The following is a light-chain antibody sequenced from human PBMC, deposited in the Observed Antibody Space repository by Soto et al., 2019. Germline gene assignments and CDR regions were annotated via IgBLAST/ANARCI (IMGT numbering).Light chain of an antibody. CDR2: AAS. Sequence: EIVLMQSPGTLSLSPGERATLSCRASQTMTRAYVAWYQQKPGQAPRLLIYAASYRATGISDKFSGSGSGTDFSLTISRLEPDDSAVYYCHQYHSPPQTFGQWTKVEIK. CDR3: HQYHSPPQT. CDR1: QTMTRAY. J-gene: IGKJ2*01. V-gene: IGKV3-20*01.